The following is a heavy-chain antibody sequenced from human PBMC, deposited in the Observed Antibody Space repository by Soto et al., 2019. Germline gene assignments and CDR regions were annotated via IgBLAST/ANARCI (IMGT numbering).Heavy chain of an antibody. CDR3: ARVYDGFDY. CDR2: IYYSGST. V-gene: IGHV4-4*02. D-gene: IGHD3-22*01. J-gene: IGHJ4*02. Sequence: QVHLQESGPGLVKPSGTLSLTCDVSGGSITRSDWWSWIRQAPGKGLEWIGEIYYSGSTNYNPSLRSRVTISVDTAKNYFSRNLTSVTDADTDIYYCARVYDGFDYWGQGTLVSVSS. CDR1: GGSITRSDW.